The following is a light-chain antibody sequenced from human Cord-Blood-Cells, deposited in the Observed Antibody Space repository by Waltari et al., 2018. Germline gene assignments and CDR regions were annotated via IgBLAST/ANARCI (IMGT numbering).Light chain of an antibody. J-gene: IGLJ1*01. CDR3: SSYTSSSTLV. V-gene: IGLV2-14*01. CDR2: DVS. CDR1: SSDVGGYNY. Sequence: QSALTQPASVSGSPGQSITISCTGTSSDVGGYNYVSWYQQHPGKAPQLMLYDVSNRPSGVSNRFSGYKSGNTASLTIAGLQAEDEADYYCSSYTSSSTLVFGTGTKVTVL.